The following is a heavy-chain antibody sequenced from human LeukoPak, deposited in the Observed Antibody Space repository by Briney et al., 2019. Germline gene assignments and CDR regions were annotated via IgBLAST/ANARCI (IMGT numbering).Heavy chain of an antibody. Sequence: GGSLRLSCAASGFTFSSYSMNWVRQAPGKGLEWVSSISSSSYIYYADSVKGRFTISRDNAKNSLYLQMNSLRAEDTAVYYCAKGGHADYGDYSHLWYFDLWGRGTLVTVSS. J-gene: IGHJ2*01. CDR2: ISSSSYI. V-gene: IGHV3-21*01. CDR3: AKGGHADYGDYSHLWYFDL. CDR1: GFTFSSYS. D-gene: IGHD4-17*01.